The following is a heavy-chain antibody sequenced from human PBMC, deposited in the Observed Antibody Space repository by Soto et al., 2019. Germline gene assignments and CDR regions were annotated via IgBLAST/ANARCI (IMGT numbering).Heavy chain of an antibody. D-gene: IGHD4-17*01. CDR1: GGSISSYY. Sequence: QVQLQESGPGLVKPSETLSLTCTVSGGSISSYYWSWIRQPPGKGLEWIGYIYYSGSTNYNPSLTSRVTISVDTSKNQFSLKLSSVTAADTAVYYCARGSTVTTGYFDYWGQGTLVTVSS. V-gene: IGHV4-59*01. CDR3: ARGSTVTTGYFDY. J-gene: IGHJ4*02. CDR2: IYYSGST.